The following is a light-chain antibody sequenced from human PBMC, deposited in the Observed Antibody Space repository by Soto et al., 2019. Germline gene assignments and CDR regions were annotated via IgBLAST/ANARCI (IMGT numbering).Light chain of an antibody. CDR1: QGISSR. CDR3: QQSNSFPLT. J-gene: IGKJ4*01. Sequence: DIQMTQSPSSVSASVGDRVTITCRASQGISSRLAWYQQKPGKAPNLLIYSASSLQSGVPSRFSGSGSETDFTLTIGSLQPEDFATYYCQQSNSFPLTLGGGTKVEIK. CDR2: SAS. V-gene: IGKV1-12*01.